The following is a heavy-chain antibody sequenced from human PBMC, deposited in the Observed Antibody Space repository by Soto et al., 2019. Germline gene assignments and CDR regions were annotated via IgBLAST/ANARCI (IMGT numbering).Heavy chain of an antibody. J-gene: IGHJ4*02. Sequence: GGALRLSGAAPGCTVSSSWRRRVRQAPGKGLEWVAKIKQDGSEKYYVDSVKGRFTISRDNAKNSLYLQMNSLRAEDTAVSYCARAGAYCGGDCYEGYWGQGTLVTVSS. D-gene: IGHD2-21*01. V-gene: IGHV3-7*01. CDR3: ARAGAYCGGDCYEGY. CDR1: GCTVSSSW. CDR2: IKQDGSEK.